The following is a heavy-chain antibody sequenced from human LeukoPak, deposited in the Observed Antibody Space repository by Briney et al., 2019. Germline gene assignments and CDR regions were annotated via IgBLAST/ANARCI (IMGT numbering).Heavy chain of an antibody. CDR1: GGSISSYY. Sequence: SETLSLTCTVSGGSISSYYWSWIRQPPGKGLEWIGYIYYSGSTNYNPSLKSRVTISVDTSKNQFSLKLSSVTAADTAVHYCARDGPIAVASNYFDYWGQGTLVTVSS. D-gene: IGHD6-19*01. V-gene: IGHV4-59*01. CDR2: IYYSGST. CDR3: ARDGPIAVASNYFDY. J-gene: IGHJ4*02.